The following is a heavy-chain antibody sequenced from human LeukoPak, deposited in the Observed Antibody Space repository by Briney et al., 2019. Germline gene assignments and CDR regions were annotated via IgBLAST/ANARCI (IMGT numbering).Heavy chain of an antibody. J-gene: IGHJ2*01. CDR2: IHRDGTST. Sequence: GGSLRLSCAASGFTFSTYWMHWVRLIPGKGLVWVSRIHRDGTSTHYAESVRGRFSISRDNAEDTLYLQMNSLRAEDTAIYYCARAQEAAGNWFFDLWGRGTLVTVSS. CDR3: ARAQEAAGNWFFDL. D-gene: IGHD6-13*01. CDR1: GFTFSTYW. V-gene: IGHV3-74*01.